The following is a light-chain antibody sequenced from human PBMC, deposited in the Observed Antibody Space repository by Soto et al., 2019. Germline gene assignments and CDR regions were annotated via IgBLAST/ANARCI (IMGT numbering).Light chain of an antibody. CDR3: QQYASSPLT. V-gene: IGKV3-20*01. J-gene: IGKJ4*01. Sequence: EIVLTQSPGTLSLSPGERATLPCRASQSVGRNYLAWYQQKPGQAPRLLIHGASNRATGIPDRFSGSGSGTDFTLTISKLEPEDFAVYYCQQYASSPLTFGGGTKVEIK. CDR1: QSVGRNY. CDR2: GAS.